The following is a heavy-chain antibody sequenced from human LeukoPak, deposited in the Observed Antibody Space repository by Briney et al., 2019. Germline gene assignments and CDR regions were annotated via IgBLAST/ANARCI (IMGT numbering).Heavy chain of an antibody. CDR2: IYHSGST. CDR1: GYSISSGYY. CDR3: ARDSGRYFDWLFGI. D-gene: IGHD3-9*01. J-gene: IGHJ4*02. Sequence: SETLSLTCTVSGYSISSGYYWGWIRQPPGKGLEWIGSIYHSGSTYYNPSLKSRVTISVDTSKNQFSLKLRSVTAADTAVYYCARDSGRYFDWLFGIWGQGALVTVSS. V-gene: IGHV4-38-2*02.